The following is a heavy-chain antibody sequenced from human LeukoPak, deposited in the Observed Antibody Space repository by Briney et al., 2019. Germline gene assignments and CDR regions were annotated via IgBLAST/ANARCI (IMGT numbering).Heavy chain of an antibody. CDR3: TTLHFDFWSGYHEAFDT. Sequence: PGGSLRLSCAASGFSFSNAWMTWVRQAPGKGLEWVGRIKSKVDDGTTDFAAPVKGRFTISRDDSRDTLYLQMNSLKYADTGVYYCTTLHFDFWSGYHEAFDTWGQGTMVTVSS. D-gene: IGHD3-3*01. CDR1: GFSFSNAW. J-gene: IGHJ3*02. V-gene: IGHV3-15*01. CDR2: IKSKVDDGTT.